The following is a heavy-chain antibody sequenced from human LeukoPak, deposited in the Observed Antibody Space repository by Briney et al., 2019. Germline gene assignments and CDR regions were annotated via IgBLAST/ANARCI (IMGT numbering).Heavy chain of an antibody. Sequence: ASVKVSCKASGYTFTGHYIHWVRQAPGQGLEWMGWINPNSGDTNYAQKFQGSVTMTRDTSISTVYMELSRLRSDDTAVYYCARASGSYWWFDSWGQGTLVTVSS. D-gene: IGHD1-26*01. V-gene: IGHV1-2*02. CDR3: ARASGSYWWFDS. CDR2: INPNSGDT. J-gene: IGHJ5*01. CDR1: GYTFTGHY.